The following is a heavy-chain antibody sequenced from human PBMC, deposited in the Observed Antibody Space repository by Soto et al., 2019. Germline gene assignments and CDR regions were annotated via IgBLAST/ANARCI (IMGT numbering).Heavy chain of an antibody. V-gene: IGHV4-59*01. CDR3: ARSVRALHAFDI. J-gene: IGHJ3*02. Sequence: SETLSLTCTVSGGSIGTYYWNWIRQPPGKGLEWIGQVSYSGSAKDNPSLQSRVTISLHTSKTQFSLTLRSVTAADTAVYYCARSVRALHAFDIWGQGTMVTVSS. CDR1: GGSIGTYY. CDR2: VSYSGSA. D-gene: IGHD1-26*01.